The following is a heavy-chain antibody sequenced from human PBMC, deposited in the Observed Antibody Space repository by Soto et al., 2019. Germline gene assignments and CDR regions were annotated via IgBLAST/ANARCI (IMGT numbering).Heavy chain of an antibody. J-gene: IGHJ3*01. Sequence: PGGSLRLSCAASGFTFSSYGMSWVRQAPGEGLEWVSGISGGSTYYADSVKGRFTISRDNSKHTLYLHMNNLRAEDTAVYYCANCPLGKRRDAFDLWGQGTMVTVSS. V-gene: IGHV3-23*01. CDR1: GFTFSSYG. CDR2: ISGGST. D-gene: IGHD1-26*01. CDR3: ANCPLGKRRDAFDL.